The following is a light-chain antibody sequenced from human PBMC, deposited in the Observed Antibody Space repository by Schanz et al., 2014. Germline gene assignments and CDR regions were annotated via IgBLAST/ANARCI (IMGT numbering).Light chain of an antibody. J-gene: IGLJ2*01. CDR3: SSYGGSNFVV. Sequence: QSGLAQPAAVSGSPGQSITISCTGTSSDVGGYNYVSWYQQHPGKAPKLMIYDVSNRPSGVSNRFSGSKSGNTASLTISGLQAEDEADYYCSSYGGSNFVVFGGGTKVTVL. CDR2: DVS. CDR1: SSDVGGYNY. V-gene: IGLV2-14*01.